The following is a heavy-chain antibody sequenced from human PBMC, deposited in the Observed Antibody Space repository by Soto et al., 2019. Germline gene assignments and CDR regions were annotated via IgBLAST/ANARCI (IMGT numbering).Heavy chain of an antibody. CDR1: GGSVSSGSYY. V-gene: IGHV4-61*01. D-gene: IGHD2-15*01. J-gene: IGHJ5*02. Sequence: SETLSLTCTVSGGSVSSGSYYWSWVRQPPGKGLEWIGYIYYSGSTNYNPSLKSRVTISVDTSKNQFSLKLSSVTAADTAVYYCARGVVVAATPWYWFDPWGQGTLVTVSS. CDR3: ARGVVVAATPWYWFDP. CDR2: IYYSGST.